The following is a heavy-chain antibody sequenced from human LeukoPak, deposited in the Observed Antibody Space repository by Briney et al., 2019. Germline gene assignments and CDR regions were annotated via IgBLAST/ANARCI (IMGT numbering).Heavy chain of an antibody. V-gene: IGHV3-23*01. Sequence: GGSLRLSCAASGFTFRSYAMSWVRQAPGKGLEWVSAISGSGGSTYYAGSVKGRFTISRDNSKNTLYLQMNSLRAEDTAVYYCASAADYYYYGMDVWGKGTTVTVSS. D-gene: IGHD6-13*01. J-gene: IGHJ6*04. CDR2: ISGSGGST. CDR3: ASAADYYYYGMDV. CDR1: GFTFRSYA.